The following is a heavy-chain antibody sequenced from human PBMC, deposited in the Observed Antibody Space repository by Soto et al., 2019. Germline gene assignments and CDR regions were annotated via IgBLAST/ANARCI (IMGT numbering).Heavy chain of an antibody. CDR1: GYTFTSYY. Sequence: ASVKVSCKASGYTFTSYYIHWVRQAPGQGLEWMRIINPSGGSTSFAQTFQGRVTMTRDTSTSTLYMELSSLTSEDTAVYYCARGDDTRAVIFYGMDVWGQGTTVTVSS. V-gene: IGHV1-46*01. J-gene: IGHJ6*02. D-gene: IGHD3-10*01. CDR3: ARGDDTRAVIFYGMDV. CDR2: INPSGGST.